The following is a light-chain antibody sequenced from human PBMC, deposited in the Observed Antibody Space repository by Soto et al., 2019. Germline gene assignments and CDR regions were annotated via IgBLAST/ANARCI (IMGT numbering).Light chain of an antibody. V-gene: IGLV2-23*02. CDR2: GVT. Sequence: QSALTQPASVSGSPGQSITISCTGTRSDIGSYNNVAWYQQHPGKAPRVMIFGVTKRPSGISDRFFGSKSGSTASLTISRIPGEDEADYVCCSYAGSSILVFGGGSKRPLL. CDR1: RSDIGSYNN. CDR3: CSYAGSSILV. J-gene: IGLJ3*02.